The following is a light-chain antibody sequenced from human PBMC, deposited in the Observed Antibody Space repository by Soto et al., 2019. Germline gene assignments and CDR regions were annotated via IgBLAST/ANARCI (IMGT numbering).Light chain of an antibody. CDR1: SSDVGGYNY. J-gene: IGLJ1*01. CDR3: SSYTSSSTRV. Sequence: QSALTQPASVSGSPGQSITISCTGTSSDVGGYNYVSWYQQHPGKAPKLMIYDVSNRPSGVSNRFSGSKSGNTASLTICGVEAEDEADYYCSSYTSSSTRVFGTGTKLTVL. CDR2: DVS. V-gene: IGLV2-14*01.